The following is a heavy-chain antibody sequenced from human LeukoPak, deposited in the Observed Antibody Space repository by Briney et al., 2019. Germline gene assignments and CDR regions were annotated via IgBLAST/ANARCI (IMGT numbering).Heavy chain of an antibody. D-gene: IGHD3-22*01. Sequence: KPGGSLRLSCAASGFTFSTYSMNWVRQAPGKGLERVSSISSSGAYIYYADSVKGRFTISRDNAKKSLYLQMNSLRAEDTAIYYCVGNYYDSSGLDYWGQGTLVTVSS. V-gene: IGHV3-21*01. CDR3: VGNYYDSSGLDY. J-gene: IGHJ4*02. CDR1: GFTFSTYS. CDR2: ISSSGAYI.